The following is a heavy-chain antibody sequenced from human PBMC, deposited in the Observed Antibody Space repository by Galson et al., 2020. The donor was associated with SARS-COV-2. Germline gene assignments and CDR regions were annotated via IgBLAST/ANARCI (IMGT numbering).Heavy chain of an antibody. D-gene: IGHD7-27*01. V-gene: IGHV4-39*01. Sequence: SETLSLTCTASGGSISSSRYHWGWIRQPPGKGLEWTGSIYYSGSTYYNPSLKSRVTISVDTSKNQFSLKLSSVTAADTAVYYCATNWGSPHYYYYYMDVWGKGTTVTVSS. CDR2: IYYSGST. CDR1: GGSISSSRYH. CDR3: ATNWGSPHYYYYYMDV. J-gene: IGHJ6*03.